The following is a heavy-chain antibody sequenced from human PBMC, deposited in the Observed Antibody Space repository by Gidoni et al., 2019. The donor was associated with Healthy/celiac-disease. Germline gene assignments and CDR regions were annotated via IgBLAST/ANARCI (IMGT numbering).Heavy chain of an antibody. J-gene: IGHJ4*02. CDR1: GFTFSSYD. CDR3: ARGDSSSWYGGRIFDY. CDR2: IGTAGDT. D-gene: IGHD6-13*01. Sequence: EVQLVESGGGLVQPGGSLRLSCAASGFTFSSYDMHWVRHATGKGLELVSAIGTAGDTYYPCSVKSRFTISRENAKNSLYLQMNSLRAGDTAVYYCARGDSSSWYGGRIFDYWGQGTLVTVSS. V-gene: IGHV3-13*01.